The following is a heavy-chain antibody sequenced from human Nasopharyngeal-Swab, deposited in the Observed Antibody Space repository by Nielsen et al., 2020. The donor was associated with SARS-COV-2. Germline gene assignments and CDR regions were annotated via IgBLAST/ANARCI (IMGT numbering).Heavy chain of an antibody. J-gene: IGHJ5*02. Sequence: ASVKVSCKASGYSFRSYGINWVRQAPGQGLEWMGWINPNNGGTNYAQKFQGRVTMTRDTSISTTYMELSRLRSDDTAVYYCARDAYVGFQLWLGWFDHWGQGTLVTVSS. CDR3: ARDAYVGFQLWLGWFDH. V-gene: IGHV1-2*02. D-gene: IGHD5-18*01. CDR1: GYSFRSYG. CDR2: INPNNGGT.